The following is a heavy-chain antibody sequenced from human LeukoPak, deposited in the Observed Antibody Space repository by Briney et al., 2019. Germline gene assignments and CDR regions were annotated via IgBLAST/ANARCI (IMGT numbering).Heavy chain of an antibody. Sequence: ASVTVSFTSSGYTFTIYGITWVRQAPGQGLEWMGWISAHDGRTNYAQKFQGRVTMTTDTSTSTAYMELRNLGSDDTAGYYCARGDVVVSAAVRFDPWGQGALVTVSS. CDR1: GYTFTIYG. CDR2: ISAHDGRT. J-gene: IGHJ5*02. CDR3: ARGDVVVSAAVRFDP. D-gene: IGHD2-2*01. V-gene: IGHV1-18*01.